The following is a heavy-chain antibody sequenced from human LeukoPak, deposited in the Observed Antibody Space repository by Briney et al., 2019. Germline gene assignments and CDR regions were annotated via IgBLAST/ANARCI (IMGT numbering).Heavy chain of an antibody. V-gene: IGHV3-53*01. CDR1: GFTVSSNY. CDR2: IYSGGSA. J-gene: IGHJ6*02. CDR3: ARSLALYYYGMDD. Sequence: GGSLRLSCAASGFTVSSNYMSWVRQAPGKGLEWVSVIYSGGSAYYADSVKGRFTISRDNSKNTLYLQMNSLRAEDTAVYYCARSLALYYYGMDDWGQGTTVTVSS.